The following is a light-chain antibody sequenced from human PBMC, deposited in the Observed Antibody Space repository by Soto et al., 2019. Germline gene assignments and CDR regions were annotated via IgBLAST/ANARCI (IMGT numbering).Light chain of an antibody. CDR3: QQYGSSPVI. J-gene: IGKJ2*01. Sequence: EIVLTQSPGTLSLSPGERATLSSRASQSVSSSYLAWYQQKPGQAPRLLIYGASSRATGIPDRFSGSGSGTDFTLTISRLEPEDFAVYYCQQYGSSPVIFGQGTKLEIK. V-gene: IGKV3-20*01. CDR2: GAS. CDR1: QSVSSSY.